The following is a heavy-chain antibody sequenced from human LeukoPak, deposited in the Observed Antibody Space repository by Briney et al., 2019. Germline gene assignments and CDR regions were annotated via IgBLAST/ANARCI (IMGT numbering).Heavy chain of an antibody. V-gene: IGHV3-23*01. CDR2: ISGSGDNT. Sequence: PGGSLRLSCAASGITFSSFAMTWVRQAPGKGLEWVSAISGSGDNTYYADSVKGRFTISRDNSKNTLYLQMNSPRAEDTALYYCAKDFARGFGGYAQAGAFDIWGQGTMVTVTS. CDR3: AKDFARGFGGYAQAGAFDI. J-gene: IGHJ3*02. CDR1: GITFSSFA. D-gene: IGHD5-12*01.